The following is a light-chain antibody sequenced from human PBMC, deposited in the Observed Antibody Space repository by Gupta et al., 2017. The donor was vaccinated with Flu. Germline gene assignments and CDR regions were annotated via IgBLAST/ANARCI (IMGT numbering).Light chain of an antibody. J-gene: IGKJ3*01. CDR2: GAS. V-gene: IGKV3-20*01. CDR1: QSVSSSY. CDR3: QQYGSYPFFT. Sequence: EIVLTQSPGTLSLSPGERATLSCRASQSVSSSYLAWYQQKPGQAPRLLIYGASSRATGIPDRFSGSGSGTDFTLTISRREPEDFAVYYCQQYGSYPFFTFGHGTKVDIK.